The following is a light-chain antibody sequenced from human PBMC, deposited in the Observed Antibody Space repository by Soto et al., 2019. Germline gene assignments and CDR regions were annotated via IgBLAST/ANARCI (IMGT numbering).Light chain of an antibody. V-gene: IGKV1-39*01. CDR3: QQSYSTPRT. J-gene: IGKJ1*01. CDR1: QNINNF. CDR2: IAS. Sequence: DIQMTQSPTSLYASVGDRVTITCRASQNINNFLTWYQQKSGKAPKLLIYIASTLESGVPSRFSGSGSGTDFTLTISSLQPEEFATYYCQQSYSTPRTFGQGTKVDVK.